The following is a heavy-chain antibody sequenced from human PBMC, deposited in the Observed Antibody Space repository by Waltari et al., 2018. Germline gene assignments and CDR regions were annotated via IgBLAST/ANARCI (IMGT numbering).Heavy chain of an antibody. CDR3: ARDISAWIQLWLEGNWFDP. CDR1: GFTFNTYW. Sequence: EVQLVESGGGLVQPGGSLRLSCAASGFTFNTYWMHWVRQAPGKGLVWVSRIKSDGRSTNYADSVKGRFTISRDNAKNTVYLQMNSLRADDTAVYYCARDISAWIQLWLEGNWFDPWGQGTLVTVSS. D-gene: IGHD5-18*01. CDR2: IKSDGRST. V-gene: IGHV3-74*01. J-gene: IGHJ5*02.